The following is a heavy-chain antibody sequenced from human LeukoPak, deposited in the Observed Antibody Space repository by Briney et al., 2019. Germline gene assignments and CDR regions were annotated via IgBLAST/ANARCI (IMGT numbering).Heavy chain of an antibody. J-gene: IGHJ6*03. CDR1: GYTFTSYD. CDR3: ARIGGSKLYYYYYMDV. CDR2: MNPNSGNT. Sequence: ASVKVSCKASGYTFTSYDINWVRQATGQGLEWMGWMNPNSGNTGYAQKFQGRVTMIRNTSISTAYMELSSLRSEDTAVYYCARIGGSKLYYYYYMDVWGKGTTVTVSS. D-gene: IGHD1-26*01. V-gene: IGHV1-8*01.